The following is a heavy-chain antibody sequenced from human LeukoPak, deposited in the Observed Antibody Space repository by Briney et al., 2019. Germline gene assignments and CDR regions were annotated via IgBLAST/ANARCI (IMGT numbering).Heavy chain of an antibody. CDR2: IYPGDSDT. CDR1: GYIFSSYW. J-gene: IGHJ3*02. V-gene: IGHV5-51*01. D-gene: IGHD1-14*01. Sequence: GESLKISCKGSGYIFSSYWIGWVRQMPGKGLEWMGIIYPGDSDTRYSPSFQGQVTISADKSISTAYLQWSSLRASDAAVYYCATLPGAFDIWGQGTMVTVSS. CDR3: ATLPGAFDI.